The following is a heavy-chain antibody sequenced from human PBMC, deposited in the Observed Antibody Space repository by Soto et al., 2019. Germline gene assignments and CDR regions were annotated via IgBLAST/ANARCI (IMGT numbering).Heavy chain of an antibody. CDR3: ARDGRYSSSGYFDY. CDR1: GYTLAGYD. V-gene: IGHV1-2*02. CDR2: INPNSGGT. D-gene: IGHD6-6*01. J-gene: IGHJ4*02. Sequence: ASVKVSCKASGYTLAGYDLHWVRQAPVQGLEWMGWINPNSGGTNYAQKFQGRVTMTRDTSISTAYMELSRLRSDDTAVYYCARDGRYSSSGYFDYWGQGTLVTVS.